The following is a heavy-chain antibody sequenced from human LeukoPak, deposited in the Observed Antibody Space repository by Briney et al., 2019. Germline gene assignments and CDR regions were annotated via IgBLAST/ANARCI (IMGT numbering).Heavy chain of an antibody. V-gene: IGHV1-8*01. CDR1: GYTFTSYD. CDR2: MNPNSGNT. D-gene: IGHD3-3*01. Sequence: ASVKVSCKASGYTFTSYDINWVRQATGQGLEWMGWMNPNSGNTGYAQKFQGRVTMTRNTSISTAYMELSCLRSEDTAVYYCARGSRVTIFGVVIKYYYYYMDVWGKGTTVTVSS. CDR3: ARGSRVTIFGVVIKYYYYYMDV. J-gene: IGHJ6*03.